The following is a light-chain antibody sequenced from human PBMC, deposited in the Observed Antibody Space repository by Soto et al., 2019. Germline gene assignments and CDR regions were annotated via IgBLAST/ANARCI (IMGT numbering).Light chain of an antibody. V-gene: IGLV2-14*01. CDR1: SSDVGGYKY. CDR3: SSYTSSSTLV. J-gene: IGLJ3*02. CDR2: EVG. Sequence: QSALTQPASVSGSPGQSITISCSGTSSDVGGYKYVSWYQQHPGKAPKLMIYEVGNRPSGVSQRFSSSKSGNTASLTIFGLQAEDEADYYCSSYTSSSTLVFGGGTKLTVL.